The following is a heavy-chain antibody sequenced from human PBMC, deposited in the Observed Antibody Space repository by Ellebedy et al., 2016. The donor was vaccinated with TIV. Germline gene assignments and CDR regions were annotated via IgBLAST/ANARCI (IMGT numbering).Heavy chain of an antibody. Sequence: GESLKISCAASGFPISNFWLAWVRQAPGKGLQWVGNNKEDGSERYYVDSVRGRFTISRDNTKNSLDLEMNSLRVDDTAVSYCARDRGYDTFDYWGQGILVIVSS. D-gene: IGHD5-12*01. V-gene: IGHV3-7*01. CDR1: GFPISNFW. J-gene: IGHJ4*02. CDR3: ARDRGYDTFDY. CDR2: NKEDGSER.